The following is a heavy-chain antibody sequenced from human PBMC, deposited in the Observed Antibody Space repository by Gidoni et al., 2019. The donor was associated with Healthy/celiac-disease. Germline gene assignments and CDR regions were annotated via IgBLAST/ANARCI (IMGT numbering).Heavy chain of an antibody. J-gene: IGHJ4*02. D-gene: IGHD3-16*01. CDR2: IYYSGST. CDR3: ARSAHMDYVWGRGRKNYFDY. CDR1: GGSISSYY. Sequence: QVQLQESGPGLVKPSETLSLTCTVSGGSISSYYWSWIRQPPGKGLEWIGYIYYSGSTNYNPSLKSRVTISVDTSKNQFSLKLSSVTAADTAVYYCARSAHMDYVWGRGRKNYFDYWGQGTLVTVSS. V-gene: IGHV4-59*01.